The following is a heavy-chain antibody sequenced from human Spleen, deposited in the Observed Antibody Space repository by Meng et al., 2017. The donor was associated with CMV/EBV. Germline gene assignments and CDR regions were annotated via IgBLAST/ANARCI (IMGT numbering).Heavy chain of an antibody. D-gene: IGHD2-15*01. V-gene: IGHV3-48*03. J-gene: IGHJ4*02. Sequence: GGSLRLSCAASGFTFSSYEMNWVRQAPGKGLEWVSYISSSGSTIYYADSVKGRFTISRDNAKNSLYLQMNGLRAEDTALYYCARGGRLAFDYWGQGTLVTVSS. CDR3: ARGGRLAFDY. CDR1: GFTFSSYE. CDR2: ISSSGSTI.